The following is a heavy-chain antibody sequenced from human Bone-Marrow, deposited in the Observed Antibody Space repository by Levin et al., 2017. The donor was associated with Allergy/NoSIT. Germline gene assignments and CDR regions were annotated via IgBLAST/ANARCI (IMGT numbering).Heavy chain of an antibody. D-gene: IGHD1-26*01. CDR2: IWYDGSNK. J-gene: IGHJ4*02. CDR3: ARDKYSGSYYGYY. Sequence: GGSLRLSCAASGFTFSSYGMHWVRQAPGKGLEWVAVIWYDGSNKYYADSVKGRFTISRDNSKNTLYLQMNSLRAEDTAVYYCARDKYSGSYYGYYWGQGTLVTVSS. V-gene: IGHV3-33*01. CDR1: GFTFSSYG.